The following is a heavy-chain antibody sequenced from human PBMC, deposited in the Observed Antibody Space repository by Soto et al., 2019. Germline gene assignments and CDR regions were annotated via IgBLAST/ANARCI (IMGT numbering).Heavy chain of an antibody. Sequence: ASVKVSCKASGGTFSSYAISWVRQAPGQGLEWMGGIIPIFGTANYAQKFQGRVTITADESTSTAYMELSSLRSEDTAVYYCARDKVEMATIYYYYGMEVWGQGTTVTVSS. J-gene: IGHJ6*01. CDR3: ARDKVEMATIYYYYGMEV. CDR1: GGTFSSYA. D-gene: IGHD5-12*01. V-gene: IGHV1-69*13. CDR2: IIPIFGTA.